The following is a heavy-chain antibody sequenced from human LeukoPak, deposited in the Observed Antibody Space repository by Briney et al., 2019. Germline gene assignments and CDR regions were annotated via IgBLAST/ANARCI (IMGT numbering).Heavy chain of an antibody. J-gene: IGHJ4*02. CDR2: ISAYNGNT. CDR1: GYTFTSYG. D-gene: IGHD6-13*01. Sequence: GASVKVSCKASGYTFTSYGISWVRQAPEQGLEWMGWISAYNGNTHYAQRLQGRVTMTTDTSTSTAYMELRSLRSDDTAMYYCARKEQQLAFDYWGQGTLVTVSS. CDR3: ARKEQQLAFDY. V-gene: IGHV1-18*04.